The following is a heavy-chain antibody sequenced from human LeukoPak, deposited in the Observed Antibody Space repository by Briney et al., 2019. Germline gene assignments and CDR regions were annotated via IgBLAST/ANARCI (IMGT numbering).Heavy chain of an antibody. CDR3: ARRDGYCSSTSCYADYYYGMDV. CDR1: GYSFTSYW. V-gene: IGHV5-51*01. D-gene: IGHD2-2*01. Sequence: ESLKISCKGSGYSFTSYWIGWVRQMPGKGLEWMRIIYPGDSDTTYSPSFQGQVTISADKSISTAYLQWSSLKASDTAMYYCARRDGYCSSTSCYADYYYGMDVWGQGTTVTVSS. CDR2: IYPGDSDT. J-gene: IGHJ6*02.